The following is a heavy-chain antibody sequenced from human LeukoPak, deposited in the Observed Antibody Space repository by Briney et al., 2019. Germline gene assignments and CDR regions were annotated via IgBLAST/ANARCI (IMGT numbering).Heavy chain of an antibody. CDR3: ARDSLSYYYDSSGYPFDY. D-gene: IGHD3-22*01. CDR1: GFTFSSYG. Sequence: GGSLRLSCAASGFTFSSYGMHWVRQAPGKGLEWVSYISSSHGTIYYADSVKGRFTISRDNAKNSLYLQMNSLRAEDTAVYYCARDSLSYYYDSSGYPFDYWGQGTLVTVSS. V-gene: IGHV3-48*04. J-gene: IGHJ4*02. CDR2: ISSSHGTI.